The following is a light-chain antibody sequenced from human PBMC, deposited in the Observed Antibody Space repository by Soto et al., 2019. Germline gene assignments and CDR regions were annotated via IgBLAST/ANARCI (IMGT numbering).Light chain of an antibody. Sequence: EIVLTQSPATLSLSPGERATLSCRASQSVSSYLAWYQQKPGQAPRLLIYGASNRATSIPARFSGSGSGTDFTLTISSLEPEDFAVYYCQQRSNWLYTFGQGTKLEIK. CDR2: GAS. V-gene: IGKV3-11*01. CDR3: QQRSNWLYT. CDR1: QSVSSY. J-gene: IGKJ2*01.